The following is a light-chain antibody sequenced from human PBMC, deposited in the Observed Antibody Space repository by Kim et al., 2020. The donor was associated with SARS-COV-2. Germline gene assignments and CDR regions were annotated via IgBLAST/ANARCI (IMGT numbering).Light chain of an antibody. J-gene: IGLJ3*02. Sequence: SYELTQPPSVSVAPGETATITCGGNNTGTKTVHWYQQKPGQAPVLVIYYDYDRPSGIPERFSGSNSGNTATLTISRVEAGDEADYYCQVWDSSSDHWVFGGGTQLTVL. V-gene: IGLV3-21*04. CDR1: NTGTKT. CDR2: YDY. CDR3: QVWDSSSDHWV.